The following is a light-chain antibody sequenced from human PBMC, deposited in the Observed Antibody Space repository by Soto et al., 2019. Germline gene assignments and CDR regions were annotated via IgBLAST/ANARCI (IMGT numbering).Light chain of an antibody. CDR1: QSVTRE. J-gene: IGKJ1*01. CDR3: QQYNDWPTWT. CDR2: GAS. Sequence: EVVMTQSPATLSVSPADRNTLYCRACQSVTRELAWYQHKPGQAPRLLIYGASTRATGISARFSGSGSGTEFSLTFSSLQSEDFAVYYCQQYNDWPTWTFGQGTKV. V-gene: IGKV3-15*01.